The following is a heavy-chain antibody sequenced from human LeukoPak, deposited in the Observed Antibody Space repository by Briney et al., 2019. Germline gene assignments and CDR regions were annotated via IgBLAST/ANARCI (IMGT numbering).Heavy chain of an antibody. CDR1: GFTFTTSV. CDR3: AADWGASGGAL. J-gene: IGHJ4*02. CDR2: IVVGSGNT. V-gene: IGHV1-58*02. D-gene: IGHD3-16*01. Sequence: VASVKVSCKASGFTFTTSVMQWVRQARGQRLEWIGWIVVGSGNTNYAQKFQERVTITRDMSTSTAYMELSSLRSEDTAVYYRAADWGASGGALWGQGTLVTVSS.